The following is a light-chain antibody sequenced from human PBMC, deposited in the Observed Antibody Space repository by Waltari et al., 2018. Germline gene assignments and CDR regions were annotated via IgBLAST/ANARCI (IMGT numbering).Light chain of an antibody. CDR2: GKN. V-gene: IGLV3-19*01. J-gene: IGLJ1*01. CDR1: SLRSYY. CDR3: NSRDRRCNPLGFV. Sequence: SSELTQDPAVSVALGQTVRITCQGDSLRSYYASWYQQKPGQAPVLVIYGKNNRPSGITGRFPGSQSGNPAFLTLPGAQAENGAGYFWNSRDRRCNPLGFVFGTGTKVTVL.